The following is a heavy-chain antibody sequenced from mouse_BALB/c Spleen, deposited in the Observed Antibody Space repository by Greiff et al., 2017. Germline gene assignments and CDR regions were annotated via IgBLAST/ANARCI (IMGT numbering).Heavy chain of an antibody. CDR3: ARSGKMVDD. Sequence: QVQLQQSGPQLVRPGASVKISCKASGYSFTSYWMHWVNQRPGQGLEWIGMIDPSDSETRLNQKFKDKATLTVDKSSSTAYMQLSSPTAEDSAVYYCARSGKMVDDWGQGTTLTVSS. CDR2: IDPSDSET. V-gene: IGHV1S127*01. CDR1: GYSFTSYW. J-gene: IGHJ2*01. D-gene: IGHD2-3*01.